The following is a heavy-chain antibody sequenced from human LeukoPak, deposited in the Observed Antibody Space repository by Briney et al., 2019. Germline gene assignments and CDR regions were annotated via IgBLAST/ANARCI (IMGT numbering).Heavy chain of an antibody. J-gene: IGHJ5*02. CDR3: ARDFGSNNWYNWFDP. V-gene: IGHV3-30*03. Sequence: GRSLRLSCAASGFTLSNYGMHWVRQAPGKGPEWVAMISHDGRAVYNGDSVQGRFTISRDNLKNTLDLQMNSLRVDDSAVYYCARDFGSNNWYNWFDPWGQGTPVTVSS. CDR1: GFTLSNYG. CDR2: ISHDGRAV. D-gene: IGHD6-13*01.